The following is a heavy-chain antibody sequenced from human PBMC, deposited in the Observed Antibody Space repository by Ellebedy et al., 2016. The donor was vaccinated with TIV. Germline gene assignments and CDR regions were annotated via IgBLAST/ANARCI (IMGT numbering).Heavy chain of an antibody. J-gene: IGHJ4*02. CDR1: GGSVSSSSYC. CDR2: IYYSGST. Sequence: SETLSLTCTVSGGSVSSSSYCWGWIRQPPGKGLEWIGSIYYSGSTYSSPSLKSRVSKAVDTSKSQFSLKLSSVTAADMAVYYCARGPVGSGPDYWGQGTLVTVSS. D-gene: IGHD2-2*03. V-gene: IGHV4-39*01. CDR3: ARGPVGSGPDY.